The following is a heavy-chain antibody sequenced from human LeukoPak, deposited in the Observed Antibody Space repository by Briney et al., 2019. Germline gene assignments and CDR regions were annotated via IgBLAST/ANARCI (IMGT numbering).Heavy chain of an antibody. CDR2: INSDGSST. J-gene: IGHJ4*02. CDR3: ASEPYSGYSSGWSDY. V-gene: IGHV3-74*01. CDR1: GFTFSSYW. Sequence: PGGSLRLSCAASGFTFSSYWMHWVRQAPGKGLVWVSRINSDGSSTSYADSVKGRFTVSRDNAKNTLHLQMNSLRAEDTAVYYCASEPYSGYSSGWSDYWGQGTLVTVSS. D-gene: IGHD6-19*01.